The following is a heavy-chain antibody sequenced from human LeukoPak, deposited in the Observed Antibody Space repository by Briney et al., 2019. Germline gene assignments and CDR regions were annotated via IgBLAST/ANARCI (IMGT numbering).Heavy chain of an antibody. Sequence: GGSLRLSCAASGFTFSAYWMTWVRQAPGKGLEWVSSISSSSSYIYYADSVKGRFTISRDNAKNSLYLQMNSLRAEDTAVYYCARDFDPVLLLDIWGQGTMVTVSS. CDR1: GFTFSAYW. CDR3: ARDFDPVLLLDI. CDR2: ISSSSSYI. D-gene: IGHD3-10*01. V-gene: IGHV3-21*01. J-gene: IGHJ3*02.